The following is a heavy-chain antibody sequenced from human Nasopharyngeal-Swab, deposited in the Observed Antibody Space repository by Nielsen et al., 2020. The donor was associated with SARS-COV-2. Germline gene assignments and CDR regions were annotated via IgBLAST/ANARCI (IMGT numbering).Heavy chain of an antibody. CDR2: ISGSGSTI. Sequence: GESLKISCAASGFTFSSYEMNWVRQAPGKGLEWVSYISGSGSTIYYADSVKGRFTISRDNAKNSLYLQMRSLRAEDTAVYYCARGDDSSGFSITLDYWGQGTLVTVSS. CDR1: GFTFSSYE. V-gene: IGHV3-48*03. CDR3: ARGDDSSGFSITLDY. D-gene: IGHD3-22*01. J-gene: IGHJ4*02.